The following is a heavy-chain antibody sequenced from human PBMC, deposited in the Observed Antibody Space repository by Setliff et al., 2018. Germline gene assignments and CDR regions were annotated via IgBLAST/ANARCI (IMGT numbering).Heavy chain of an antibody. V-gene: IGHV4-38-2*01. CDR2: IYHSGST. D-gene: IGHD2-2*01. CDR3: ARVARVVLSRNAFDI. CDR1: GYSISSGYY. J-gene: IGHJ3*02. Sequence: PSETLSLTCAVSGYSISSGYYWGWIRQPPGKGLEWIGSIYHSGSTYYNPSLKSRVTISVDTSKNLFSLKLSSVTAADTAVYYCARVARVVLSRNAFDIWGQGTMVTVSS.